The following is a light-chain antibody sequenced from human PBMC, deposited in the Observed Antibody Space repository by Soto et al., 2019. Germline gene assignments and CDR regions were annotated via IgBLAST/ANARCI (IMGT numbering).Light chain of an antibody. CDR3: LQHYYYPWT. CDR2: DAS. CDR1: QNINNW. J-gene: IGKJ1*01. V-gene: IGKV1-5*01. Sequence: DIPMTQSPFSLSATVGDRVTLTCRASQNINNWLAWYQQKPGEAPKLLIYDASNLHSGVPSRFSGSGSGTEFTLTISSLQPEDFATYSCLQHYYYPWTFGQGTKVDIK.